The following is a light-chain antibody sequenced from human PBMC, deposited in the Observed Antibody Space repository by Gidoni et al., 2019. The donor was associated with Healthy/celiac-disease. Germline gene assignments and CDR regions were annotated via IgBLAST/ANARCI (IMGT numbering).Light chain of an antibody. CDR3: QQRSNWPIT. J-gene: IGKJ5*01. Sequence: EIVLTQSPATLSLSPGERATLSCRASQSVSSYLAWYQQKPGQAPRLLIYDASNRATGIPARFSGSGSGTDFTHNISSLEPEDFAVYYCQQRSNWPITFGQGTRLEIK. CDR2: DAS. CDR1: QSVSSY. V-gene: IGKV3-11*01.